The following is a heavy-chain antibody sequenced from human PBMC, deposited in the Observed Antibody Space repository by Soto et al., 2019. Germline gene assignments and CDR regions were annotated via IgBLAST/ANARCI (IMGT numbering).Heavy chain of an antibody. D-gene: IGHD2-2*01. CDR3: ARHYGQHDAFDI. V-gene: IGHV5-51*01. CDR2: IYPADSDA. CDR1: GYNYAAYW. Sequence: GESLKISCKGSGYNYAAYWIAWVRQMPGKGLEWMGIIYPADSDARYNPSFQGQVTISVDKTINTAYLQWSSLKASDTAMYYCARHYGQHDAFDIWGQGTMVTVSS. J-gene: IGHJ3*02.